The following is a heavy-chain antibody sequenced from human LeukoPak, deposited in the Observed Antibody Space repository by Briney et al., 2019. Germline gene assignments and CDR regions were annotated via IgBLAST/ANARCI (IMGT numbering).Heavy chain of an antibody. V-gene: IGHV3-20*04. Sequence: GRSHTPSCTAAGFTFDDYGMSWVRLAPGKGLVWVSGINWNGGSTGYADSVKGRFTISRDNAKNSLYLQMNRLRAEDTALYYCARGRIIRGYFDYWGQGTLVTVSS. J-gene: IGHJ4*02. CDR3: ARGRIIRGYFDY. CDR2: INWNGGST. D-gene: IGHD2/OR15-2a*01. CDR1: GFTFDDYG.